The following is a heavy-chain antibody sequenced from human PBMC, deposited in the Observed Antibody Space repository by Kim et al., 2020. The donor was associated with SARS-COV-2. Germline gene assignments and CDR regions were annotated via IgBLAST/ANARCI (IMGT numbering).Heavy chain of an antibody. V-gene: IGHV4-31*03. CDR2: IYYSGST. CDR1: GGSISSGGYY. Sequence: SETLSLTCTVSGGSISSGGYYWSWIRQHPGKGLEWIGYIYYSGSTYYNPSLKSRVTISVDTSKNQFSLKLSSVTAADTAVYYCARGGDIVLGDWFDPWGQGTLVTVSS. D-gene: IGHD2-2*01. CDR3: ARGGDIVLGDWFDP. J-gene: IGHJ5*02.